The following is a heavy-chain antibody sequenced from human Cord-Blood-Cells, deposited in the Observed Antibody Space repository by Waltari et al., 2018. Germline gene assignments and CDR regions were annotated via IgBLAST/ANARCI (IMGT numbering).Heavy chain of an antibody. CDR1: GFTFSSYW. D-gene: IGHD3-9*01. J-gene: IGHJ3*02. CDR3: ARCDWSDAFDI. Sequence: EVQLVESWGGLVQPGGSLRLSCAASGFTFSSYWMHWVRQAPGKGRVWVARINSDGSSTSYADSVKGRFTISRDNAKNTLYLQMNSLRAEDTAVYYCARCDWSDAFDIWGQGTMVTVSS. V-gene: IGHV3-74*01. CDR2: INSDGSST.